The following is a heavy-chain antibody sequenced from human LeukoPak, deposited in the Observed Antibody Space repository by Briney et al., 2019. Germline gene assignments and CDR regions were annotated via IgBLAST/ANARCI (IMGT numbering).Heavy chain of an antibody. Sequence: SETLSPTCTVSGGSISSYYWSWIRQPAGKGLEWIGRIYTSGSTNYNPSLKRRVTMSVDTSKNQFSLQLSSVTAADTAVYYCARGDNYYDSSGYLDWGQGTLVTVSS. D-gene: IGHD3-22*01. CDR3: ARGDNYYDSSGYLD. J-gene: IGHJ4*02. CDR1: GGSISSYY. CDR2: IYTSGST. V-gene: IGHV4-4*07.